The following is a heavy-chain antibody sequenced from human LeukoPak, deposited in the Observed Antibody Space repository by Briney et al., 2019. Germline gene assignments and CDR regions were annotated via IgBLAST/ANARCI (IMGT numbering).Heavy chain of an antibody. CDR2: IYYTGST. V-gene: IGHV4-61*01. Sequence: SETLSLTCTVSGGSVTSGTYYWSWIRQPPGKGLEWIGYIYYTGSTNYNPSLKSRVTISVDTSKNQFSLKLSSVTAADTAMYYCARSYSSSDHYYYYGMDVWGQGTTLTVSS. CDR3: ARSYSSSDHYYYYGMDV. CDR1: GGSVTSGTYY. D-gene: IGHD6-13*01. J-gene: IGHJ6*02.